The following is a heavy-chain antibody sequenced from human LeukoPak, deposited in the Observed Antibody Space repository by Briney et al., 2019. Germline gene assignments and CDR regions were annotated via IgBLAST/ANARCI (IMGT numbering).Heavy chain of an antibody. J-gene: IGHJ4*02. CDR2: INTNTGNP. D-gene: IGHD6-13*01. CDR1: GYTFTSSY. V-gene: IGHV7-4-1*02. Sequence: ASVKVSCKASGYTFTSSYMHWVRQAPGQGLEWMGWINTNTGNPTYAQGFTGRFVFSLDTSVSTAYLQISSLKAEDTAVYYCARDVPSSWYGVGAGDFDYWGQGTLVTVSS. CDR3: ARDVPSSWYGVGAGDFDY.